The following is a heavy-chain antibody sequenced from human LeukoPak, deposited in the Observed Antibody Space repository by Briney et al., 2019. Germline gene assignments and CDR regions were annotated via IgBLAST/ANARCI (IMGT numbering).Heavy chain of an antibody. Sequence: SETLSLTCALYGGSLRGYYWSWIRQPPGQGREWRGEINYSGSTHYHPSHKSRVTISVDTSKTQFSLKLSSVTAADRAVYYCASLRFRGGYYDSSGYWYWGQGTLVTVSS. CDR3: ASLRFRGGYYDSSGYWY. CDR1: GGSLRGYY. CDR2: INYSGST. J-gene: IGHJ4*02. D-gene: IGHD3-22*01. V-gene: IGHV4-34*01.